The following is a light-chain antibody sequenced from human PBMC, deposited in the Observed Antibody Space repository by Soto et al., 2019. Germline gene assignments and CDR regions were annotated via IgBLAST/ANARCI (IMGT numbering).Light chain of an antibody. J-gene: IGKJ1*01. Sequence: EIQMTQSPSTLSGSVGDRVTITCRASQTISSWLAWYQQKPGKAPKLLIYKASSLESGVPSRFSGSGSGTEFTLTISSLQPDDFATYYCQHYNTYSTFGQGTKVDI. CDR3: QHYNTYST. V-gene: IGKV1-5*03. CDR2: KAS. CDR1: QTISSW.